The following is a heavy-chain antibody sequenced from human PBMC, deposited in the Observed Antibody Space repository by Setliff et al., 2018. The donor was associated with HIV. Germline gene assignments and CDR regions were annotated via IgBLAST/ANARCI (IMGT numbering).Heavy chain of an antibody. CDR3: ARDWVDDSKTYGMDV. V-gene: IGHV1-2*02. CDR1: GYTFTGYY. Sequence: ASVKVSCKASGYTFTGYYMHWVRQAPGQGLEWMGWINPNSGGTIYAQKFQGRVTMTRDTSISTAYMEVSRLRSDDTAVYYCARDWVDDSKTYGMDVWGQGTTVTVSS. J-gene: IGHJ6*02. D-gene: IGHD3-22*01. CDR2: INPNSGGT.